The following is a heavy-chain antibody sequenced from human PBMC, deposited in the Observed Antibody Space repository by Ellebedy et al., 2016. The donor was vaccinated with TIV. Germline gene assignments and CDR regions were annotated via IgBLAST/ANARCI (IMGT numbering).Heavy chain of an antibody. CDR1: GFTFSSYA. D-gene: IGHD5-18*01. Sequence: GESLKISXAASGFTFSSYAMSWVRQAPGKGLEWVSTICGSGDKYYSDSVKGRFTISRDNSKNTLFLQINSLRAEDTAVYFCAKDSLGYAGLFDYWGQGTLVTVSS. V-gene: IGHV3-23*01. J-gene: IGHJ4*02. CDR3: AKDSLGYAGLFDY. CDR2: ICGSGDK.